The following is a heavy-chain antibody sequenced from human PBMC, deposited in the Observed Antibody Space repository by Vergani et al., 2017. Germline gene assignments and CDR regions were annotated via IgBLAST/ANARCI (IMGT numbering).Heavy chain of an antibody. Sequence: QVQLQESGPGLVKPSQTLSLTCTVSGDSISSGSYYWSWIRQPAGKGLEWSGRIYTSGSTNYNPSLKSRVTMSLDTSKNQFSLKLSSVTAADPAVYYCAREYSSSSFYYYYYMDVWGKGTTVTVSS. CDR2: IYTSGST. CDR1: GDSISSGSYY. J-gene: IGHJ6*03. V-gene: IGHV4-61*02. D-gene: IGHD6-6*01. CDR3: AREYSSSSFYYYYYMDV.